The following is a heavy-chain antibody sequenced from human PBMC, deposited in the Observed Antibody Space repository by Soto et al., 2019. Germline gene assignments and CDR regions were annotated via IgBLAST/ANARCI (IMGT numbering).Heavy chain of an antibody. CDR1: GGSISSGGYY. CDR2: IYYSGST. Sequence: SETLSLTCTVSGGSISSGGYYWSWIRQHPGKGLEWIGYIYYSGSTYYNPSLKSRVTISVDTSKNQFSLKLSSVTAADTAVYYCAGWPSMAPEYFQHWGQGTLVTVPQ. J-gene: IGHJ1*01. D-gene: IGHD6-6*01. CDR3: AGWPSMAPEYFQH. V-gene: IGHV4-31*03.